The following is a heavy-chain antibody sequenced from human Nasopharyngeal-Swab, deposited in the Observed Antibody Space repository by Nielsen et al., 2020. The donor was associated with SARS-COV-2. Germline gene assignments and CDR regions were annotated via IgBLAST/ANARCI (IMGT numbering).Heavy chain of an antibody. V-gene: IGHV3-21*01. CDR2: ISSSSSYI. J-gene: IGHJ3*02. CDR1: GFTFSSYS. Sequence: GGSLRLSCAASGFTFSSYSMNWVRQAPGKGLDWVSSISSSSSYIYYADSVKGRFTISRDNAKNSLYLQMNSLRAEDTAVYYCARALRWGAFDIWGQGTMVTVSS. CDR3: ARALRWGAFDI. D-gene: IGHD4-23*01.